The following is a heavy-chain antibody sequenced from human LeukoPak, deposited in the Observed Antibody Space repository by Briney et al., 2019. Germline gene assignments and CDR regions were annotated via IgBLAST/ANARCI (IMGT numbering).Heavy chain of an antibody. CDR3: ASTFPYCGGGSCAL. D-gene: IGHD2-15*01. CDR1: GFTFYEYG. Sequence: GGSLRLSCAAPGFTFYEYGVHGGRHAPGKGVDWVSFINANGGRTFYADSVKARFTVSRANSNNSLYLQMNSLRAEDTAIYYCASTFPYCGGGSCALGGQGTLVTVSS. CDR2: INANGGRT. V-gene: IGHV3-20*04. J-gene: IGHJ4*02.